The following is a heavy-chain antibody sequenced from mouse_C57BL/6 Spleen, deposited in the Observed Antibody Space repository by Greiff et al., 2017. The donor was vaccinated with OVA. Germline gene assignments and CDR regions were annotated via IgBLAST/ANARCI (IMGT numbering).Heavy chain of an antibody. V-gene: IGHV1-52*01. CDR1: GYTFTSYW. CDR3: ARTVGRGYGQDVLYYDAMDY. CDR2: IDPSDSET. J-gene: IGHJ4*01. D-gene: IGHD2-2*01. Sequence: VKLQQPGAELVRPGSSVKLSCKASGYTFTSYWMHWVKQRPIQGLEWIGNIDPSDSETHYNQKFKDKATLTVDKSSSTAYMQLSSLTSEDSAVYYCARTVGRGYGQDVLYYDAMDYWGQGTSVTVSS.